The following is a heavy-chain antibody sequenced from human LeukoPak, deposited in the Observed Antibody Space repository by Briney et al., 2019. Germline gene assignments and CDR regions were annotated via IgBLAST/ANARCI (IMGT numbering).Heavy chain of an antibody. CDR1: GFTFSSYA. CDR2: ISYDGSNK. J-gene: IGHJ4*02. D-gene: IGHD3-9*01. Sequence: GGSLRLSCAASGFTFSSYAMHWVRQAPGKGLEWVAVISYDGSNKYYADSVKGRFTISRDNSKNTLYLQMSSLRAEDTAVYYCARDLRYFDWVDYWGQGTLVTVSS. V-gene: IGHV3-30-3*01. CDR3: ARDLRYFDWVDY.